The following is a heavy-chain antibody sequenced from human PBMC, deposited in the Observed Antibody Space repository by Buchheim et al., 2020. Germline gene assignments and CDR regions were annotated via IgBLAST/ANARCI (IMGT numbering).Heavy chain of an antibody. V-gene: IGHV4-4*02. CDR3: AREVAGGPHSDAFDI. CDR1: GASITTVNW. Sequence: QVQLQESGPGLVQPSGTLSITCAVSGASITTVNWWSWIRQPPGKGLEWIGEIHHTGRIAYSPSLKSRLTISVDNSKNQLSLELRSVTAADTAVYYSAREVAGGPHSDAFDIWGRGT. D-gene: IGHD3-16*01. J-gene: IGHJ3*02. CDR2: IHHTGRI.